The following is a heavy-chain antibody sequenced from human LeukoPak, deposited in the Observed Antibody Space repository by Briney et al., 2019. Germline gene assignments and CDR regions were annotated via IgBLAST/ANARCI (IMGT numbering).Heavy chain of an antibody. D-gene: IGHD3-10*01. V-gene: IGHV3-20*01. CDR3: ARGGSDHEEFPDY. Sequence: GGSLRLSCAASGFTFDDYGMSWVRQAPGKGLEWVSGINWNGGSTGYADSVKGRFTISRDNAKNSLYLQMNSLRAEDTVLYHCARGGSDHEEFPDYWGQGTLVTVSS. CDR2: INWNGGST. CDR1: GFTFDDYG. J-gene: IGHJ4*02.